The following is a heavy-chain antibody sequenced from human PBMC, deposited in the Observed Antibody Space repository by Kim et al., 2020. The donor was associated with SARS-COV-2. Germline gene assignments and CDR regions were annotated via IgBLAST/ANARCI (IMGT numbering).Heavy chain of an antibody. CDR2: IRSDGGSI. CDR1: GFAFSFYA. V-gene: IGHV3-64D*09. D-gene: IGHD2-21*02. CDR3: VTDAHGSDWLPDF. J-gene: IGHJ4*02. Sequence: GGSLRLSCSASGFAFSFYAMHWVRQAPGKGLEYVSGIRSDGGSIHYADSVKGRLTISRDNFKNTLYLQMNSLRLEDTAVYHCVTDAHGSDWLPDFWCQG.